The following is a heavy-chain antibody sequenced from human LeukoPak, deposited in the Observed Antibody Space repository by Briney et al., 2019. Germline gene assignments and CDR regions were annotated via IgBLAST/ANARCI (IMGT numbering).Heavy chain of an antibody. CDR2: VSGSGGAT. D-gene: IGHD1-1*01. J-gene: IGHJ6*03. Sequence: GGSLRLSCAASGFTFNNYAMSWVRQAPGMGLEWLSYVSGSGGATYYAASVKGRFTISRDNSKNTVYLQMGSLRAEDTAVYYCAKNRGGTYKYYMDIWGNGTTVTVSS. CDR3: AKNRGGTYKYYMDI. CDR1: GFTFNNYA. V-gene: IGHV3-23*01.